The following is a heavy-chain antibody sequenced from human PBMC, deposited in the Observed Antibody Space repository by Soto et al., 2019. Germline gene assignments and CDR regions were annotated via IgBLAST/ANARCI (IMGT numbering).Heavy chain of an antibody. CDR2: IYHSGST. V-gene: IGHV4-4*02. J-gene: IGHJ6*02. D-gene: IGHD1-1*01. CDR1: SGSISSSNW. Sequence: SETLSLTCAVSSGSISSSNWWSWVRQPPGKGLEWIGEIYHSGSTNYNPSLKSRVTISVDTSKNQFSLKLSSVTAADTAVYYCAQLNYYYGMDVWGQGTTVTVSS. CDR3: AQLNYYYGMDV.